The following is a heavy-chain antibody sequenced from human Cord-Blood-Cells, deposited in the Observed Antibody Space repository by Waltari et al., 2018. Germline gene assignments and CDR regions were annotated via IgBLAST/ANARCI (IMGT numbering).Heavy chain of an antibody. CDR3: ARASRAAGFDY. CDR2: SNPNSGGK. CDR1: GYTFTGYY. J-gene: IGHJ4*02. D-gene: IGHD6-13*01. Sequence: QVQLVQSGAEVKKPGASVKVSCKASGYTFTGYYMHWARQAPGQGLEWRGWSNPNSGGKNYAQKFQGWVTMTRDTSISTAYMELSRLRSDDTAVYYCARASRAAGFDYWGQGTLVTVSS. V-gene: IGHV1-2*04.